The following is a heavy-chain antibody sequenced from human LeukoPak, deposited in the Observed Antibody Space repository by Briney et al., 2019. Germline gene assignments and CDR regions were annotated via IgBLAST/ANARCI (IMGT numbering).Heavy chain of an antibody. J-gene: IGHJ3*02. CDR2: ISAYNGNT. D-gene: IGHD3-10*01. CDR1: GYTFTSYG. CDR3: ARDYYSSYYGSGSYYLDAFDI. Sequence: ASVKVSCKASGYTFTSYGISWVRQAPGQGLEWMGWISAYNGNTNYAQKLQGRVTMTTDTSTSTAYMELRSLRSDDTAVYYCARDYYSSYYGSGSYYLDAFDIWGQGTMVTVSS. V-gene: IGHV1-18*01.